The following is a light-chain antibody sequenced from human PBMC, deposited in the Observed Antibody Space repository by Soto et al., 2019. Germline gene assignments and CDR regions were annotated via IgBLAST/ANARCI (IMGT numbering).Light chain of an antibody. CDR2: AAS. Sequence: IQMTQSPSTLSASLGDRVTITCRASQSISSYLNWYQQKPGKAPKLLIYAASSLQSGVPSRFSGSGSGTEFTLTISSLQPDDFATYYCQHYNSYSEAFGQGTKVDIK. V-gene: IGKV1-5*01. CDR1: QSISSY. CDR3: QHYNSYSEA. J-gene: IGKJ1*01.